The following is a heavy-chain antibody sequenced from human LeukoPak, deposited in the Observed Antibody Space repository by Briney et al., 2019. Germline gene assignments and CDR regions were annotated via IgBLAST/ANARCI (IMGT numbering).Heavy chain of an antibody. CDR2: ISGGSDAI. V-gene: IGHV3-23*01. Sequence: GGSLRLSCAASGFKFSRYNMNWARQAPGKGLEWVSGISGGSDAIYYADSVKGRFTISRDNSKNTLYLQMNSLRAEDTAIYYCAKVRSASRTSAFDIWGQGTRVTVSS. CDR1: GFKFSRYN. CDR3: AKVRSASRTSAFDI. J-gene: IGHJ3*02. D-gene: IGHD6-13*01.